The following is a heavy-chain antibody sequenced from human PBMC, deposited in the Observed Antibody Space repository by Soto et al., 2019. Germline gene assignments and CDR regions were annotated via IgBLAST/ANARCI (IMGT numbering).Heavy chain of an antibody. CDR1: GFAVSSNY. D-gene: IGHD3-3*02. J-gene: IGHJ5*02. V-gene: IGHV3-66*01. Sequence: EVQLVESGGGLVQPGGSLRLSCAASGFAVSSNYMSWVRQAPGKGLEWVSIIYSGGSTYYADSVKGRFTISRDNSKNTLYLQMNSLRAEDTAVYYCARDRGISGFDPWGQGTLVTVSS. CDR2: IYSGGST. CDR3: ARDRGISGFDP.